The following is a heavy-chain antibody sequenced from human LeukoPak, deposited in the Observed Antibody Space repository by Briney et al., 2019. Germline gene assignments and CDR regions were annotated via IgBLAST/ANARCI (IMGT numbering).Heavy chain of an antibody. D-gene: IGHD2-2*03. V-gene: IGHV3-21*01. J-gene: IGHJ4*02. CDR1: GFNFYIYT. CDR3: ALGKNFGYHYFDF. CDR2: ISDDSNYI. Sequence: GGSLRLSCAASGFNFYIYTLNWVRQAPGKGLEWVSSISDDSNYIFYADSVKGRFTISRDYSKNTLFLQMSSLRPEDTAVYYCALGKNFGYHYFDFWGQGALVTVSS.